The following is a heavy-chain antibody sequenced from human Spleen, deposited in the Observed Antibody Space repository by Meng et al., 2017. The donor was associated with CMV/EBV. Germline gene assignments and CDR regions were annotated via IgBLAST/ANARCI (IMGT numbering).Heavy chain of an antibody. V-gene: IGHV1-69*05. D-gene: IGHD3-16*01. CDR3: ASGAFISKCFSF. J-gene: IGHJ4*02. Sequence: SCTASGGTFSTYAINWLRQAPRQGLEWMRGVIPLLDITNYAQNFQGRITITTDESTNTAYIELASLRSEDTGVYYCASGAFISKCFSFWDQGTLVTVSS. CDR2: VIPLLDIT. CDR1: GGTFSTYA.